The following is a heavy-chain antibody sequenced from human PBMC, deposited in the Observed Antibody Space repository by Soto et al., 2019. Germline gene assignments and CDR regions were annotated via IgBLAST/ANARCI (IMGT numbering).Heavy chain of an antibody. J-gene: IGHJ4*01. CDR2: ISISSSDR. Sequence: GGSLRLSCAASGFTLRTYTMNWVRQAPGKGLEWVSSISISSSDRYYADSVRGRFTISRDNAKNALYLQMNSLRADDTAVYFCVRGMNPLFGGQGTLVTVS. V-gene: IGHV3-21*06. CDR3: VRGMNPLF. CDR1: GFTLRTYT.